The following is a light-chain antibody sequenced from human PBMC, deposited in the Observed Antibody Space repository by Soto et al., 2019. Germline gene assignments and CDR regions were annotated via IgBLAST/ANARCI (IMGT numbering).Light chain of an antibody. CDR3: CTYALPPYST. V-gene: IGLV2-23*01. J-gene: IGLJ6*01. CDR1: SSDVGSYNL. CDR2: EDN. Sequence: QSVLTQPASVSGSPGQSITISCTGTSSDVGSYNLVSWYQQHPGKAPKLMIYEDNKRPSGVSNRFSVSKSGYTASLTISGLQAYFLVECYRCTYALPPYSTLGS.